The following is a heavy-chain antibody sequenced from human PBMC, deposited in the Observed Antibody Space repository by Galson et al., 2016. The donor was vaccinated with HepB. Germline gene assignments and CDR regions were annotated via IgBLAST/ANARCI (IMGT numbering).Heavy chain of an antibody. Sequence: SLRLSCAASGFTFSSYTMNWVRQAPGKGLEWVSYISSSSSSIYYADSVKGRFTISRDNAKNSLYLQMNSPRDEDTAVYYCATRYCSGGSCYSAAPGYWYFDLWGRGTLVTVSS. CDR3: ATRYCSGGSCYSAAPGYWYFDL. D-gene: IGHD2-15*01. J-gene: IGHJ2*01. V-gene: IGHV3-48*02. CDR2: ISSSSSSI. CDR1: GFTFSSYT.